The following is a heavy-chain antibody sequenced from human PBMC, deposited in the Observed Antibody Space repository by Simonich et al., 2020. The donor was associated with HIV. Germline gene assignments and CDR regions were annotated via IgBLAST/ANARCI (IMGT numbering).Heavy chain of an antibody. CDR1: GFTFSGYR. CDR2: ISSSSSYI. V-gene: IGHV3-21*01. Sequence: EVQLVESGGGLVKPGGSLRLSCAASGFTFSGYRMNWARKAPGKGLEWVSSISSSSSYIYYADSVKGRFTISRDNAKNSLYLQMNSLRAEDTAVYYCARDGRKGSSTSCSDYWGQGTLVTVSS. J-gene: IGHJ4*02. D-gene: IGHD2-2*01. CDR3: ARDGRKGSSTSCSDY.